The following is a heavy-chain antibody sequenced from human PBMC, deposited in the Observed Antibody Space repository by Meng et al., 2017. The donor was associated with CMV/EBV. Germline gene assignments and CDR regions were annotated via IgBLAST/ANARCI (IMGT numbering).Heavy chain of an antibody. CDR3: ARGWAAYYYYGMDV. D-gene: IGHD7-27*01. J-gene: IGHJ6*02. Sequence: ESLKISCAVSGGSFGSFYWSWIRQPPGKGLEWIGAINHSGSANYNPSLKRRVTISADTSKNQFSLRLTSVTAADTAVYYCARGWAAYYYYGMDVWGQGTTVTVSS. V-gene: IGHV4-34*01. CDR2: INHSGSA. CDR1: GGSFGSFY.